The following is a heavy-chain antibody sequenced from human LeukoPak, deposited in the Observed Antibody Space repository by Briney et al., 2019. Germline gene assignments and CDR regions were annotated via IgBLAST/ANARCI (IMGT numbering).Heavy chain of an antibody. V-gene: IGHV3-7*01. D-gene: IGHD2-2*01. Sequence: GGSLRLSCAASGFTFSSYWMSWVRQAPGKGLEWVANIKQDGSEKYYVDSVKGRFTISRDNAKNSLYLQMNSLRAEDTAVYYWARDVAYCSSTSCSEVVGDAFDIWGQGTMVTVSS. CDR3: ARDVAYCSSTSCSEVVGDAFDI. CDR1: GFTFSSYW. J-gene: IGHJ3*02. CDR2: IKQDGSEK.